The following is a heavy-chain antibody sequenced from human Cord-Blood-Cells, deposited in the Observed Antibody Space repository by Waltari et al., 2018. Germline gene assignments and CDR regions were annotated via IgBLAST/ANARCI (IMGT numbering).Heavy chain of an antibody. CDR1: GFTFSRYG. CDR3: ARSRLIVIGDV. J-gene: IGHJ6*04. V-gene: IGHV3-33*01. Sequence: QVQLVESGGGVVQPGRSLRLSCAASGFTFSRYGMHWVRQAPGKGLGWVAVIWYDGSNKYYADSVKGRFTISRDNSKNTLYLQMNSLRAEDTAVYYCARSRLIVIGDVWGKGTTVTVSS. D-gene: IGHD2-15*01. CDR2: IWYDGSNK.